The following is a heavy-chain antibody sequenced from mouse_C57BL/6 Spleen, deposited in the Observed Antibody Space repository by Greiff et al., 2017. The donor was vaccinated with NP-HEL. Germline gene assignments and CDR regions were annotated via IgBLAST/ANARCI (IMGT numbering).Heavy chain of an antibody. D-gene: IGHD1-1*01. Sequence: QVQLQQPGAELVMPGASVKLSCKASGYTFTSYWMHWVKPRPGQGLEWIGEIDPSDSYTNYNQKFKGKSTLTVDKSSSTAYMQLSSLTSEDSAVYYCARNYYGSRRYFDYWGQGTTLTVSS. V-gene: IGHV1-69*01. CDR3: ARNYYGSRRYFDY. CDR2: IDPSDSYT. CDR1: GYTFTSYW. J-gene: IGHJ2*01.